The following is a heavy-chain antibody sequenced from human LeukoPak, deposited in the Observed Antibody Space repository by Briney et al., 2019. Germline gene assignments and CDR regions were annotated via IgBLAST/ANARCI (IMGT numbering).Heavy chain of an antibody. V-gene: IGHV3-33*01. J-gene: IGHJ4*02. CDR1: GFSFSNYG. D-gene: IGHD3-3*01. CDR3: ARDQYDTWSRRGNFDS. Sequence: GGSLRLSCAASGFSFSNYGMHWVRQAPGKGLEWVAVIWYDGSNKYYAESVKGRFTISKDNPKNTLYLQMNSLRVEDTAVFYCARDQYDTWSRRGNFDSWGQGTLVIVSS. CDR2: IWYDGSNK.